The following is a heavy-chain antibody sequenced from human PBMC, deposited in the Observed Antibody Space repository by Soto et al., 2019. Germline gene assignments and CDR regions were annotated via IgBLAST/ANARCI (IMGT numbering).Heavy chain of an antibody. D-gene: IGHD1-26*01. CDR1: GDRVSSSSVT. CDR3: VRLIGNSWLDF. Sequence: SQTLSLTCAISGDRVSSSSVTWNWIRQSPSRGLEWLGRTYYRSKWYNDYAESVKSRITINPDTSKNQFSLHLNSVTPEDTAVYYCVRLIGNSWLDFWGQGTLLTVSS. J-gene: IGHJ5*01. V-gene: IGHV6-1*01. CDR2: TYYRSKWYN.